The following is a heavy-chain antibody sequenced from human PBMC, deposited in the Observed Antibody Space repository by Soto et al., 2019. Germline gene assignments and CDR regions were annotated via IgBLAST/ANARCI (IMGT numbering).Heavy chain of an antibody. CDR1: GGTFSSYA. CDR3: ARVDVVVVAATMEAFDI. V-gene: IGHV1-69*01. D-gene: IGHD2-15*01. Sequence: QVQLVQSGAEVKKPGSSVKVSCKASGGTFSSYAISWVRQAPGQGLEWMGGIIPIFGTANYAQTFQGRVTITADESTSTAYMELSSLRSEDTAVYYCARVDVVVVAATMEAFDIWGQGTMVTVSS. J-gene: IGHJ3*02. CDR2: IIPIFGTA.